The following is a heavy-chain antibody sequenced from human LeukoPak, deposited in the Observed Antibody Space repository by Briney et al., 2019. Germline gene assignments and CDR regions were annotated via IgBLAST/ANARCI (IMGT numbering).Heavy chain of an antibody. CDR2: ISGSGGNT. CDR3: AKGMTTITNWFDP. CDR1: GFTFSNYP. D-gene: IGHD4-11*01. Sequence: GGSLRLSCAASGFTFSNYPMNWVRRAPGKGLEWVSTISGSGGNTYYADSVKGRFTISRDSSKNTLYLQMNSLRAEDTAVYSCAKGMTTITNWFDPWGQGTLVTVSS. J-gene: IGHJ5*02. V-gene: IGHV3-23*01.